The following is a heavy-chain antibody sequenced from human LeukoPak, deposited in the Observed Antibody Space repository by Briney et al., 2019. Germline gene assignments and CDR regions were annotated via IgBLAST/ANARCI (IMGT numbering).Heavy chain of an antibody. V-gene: IGHV4-59*08. J-gene: IGHJ5*02. Sequence: SETLSITCTVSGGSISSYYWSWIRQPRGKGLEWIGYIYYSGSTNYYPSLKSRVTISVDTSKNQFSLKLSSVTAADTAVYYCARRLDRDGYNYEYRFDPWGQGTLVTVSS. D-gene: IGHD5-24*01. CDR2: IYYSGST. CDR3: ARRLDRDGYNYEYRFDP. CDR1: GGSISSYY.